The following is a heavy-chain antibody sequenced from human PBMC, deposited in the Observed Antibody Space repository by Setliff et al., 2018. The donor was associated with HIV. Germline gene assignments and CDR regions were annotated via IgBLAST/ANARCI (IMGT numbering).Heavy chain of an antibody. CDR3: ARDSPADGGNPGRFQR. CDR1: GDSISSGRYY. J-gene: IGHJ1*01. CDR2: IFTSGSA. V-gene: IGHV4-61*09. D-gene: IGHD2-15*01. Sequence: PSETLSLTCTVSGDSISSGRYYWNWIRQPAGKGLDWIGHIFTSGSAFSSGTANYSPSLKSRVTISVDISKNQFSLKLTPVTAADTAMYFCARDSPADGGNPGRFQRWGQGTLVTVSS.